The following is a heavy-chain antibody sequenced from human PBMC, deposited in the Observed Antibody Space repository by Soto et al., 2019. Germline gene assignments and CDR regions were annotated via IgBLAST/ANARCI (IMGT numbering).Heavy chain of an antibody. D-gene: IGHD2-2*01. CDR2: IWYDGSNR. CDR1: GFTFSSYG. J-gene: IGHJ4*02. V-gene: IGHV3-33*01. Sequence: GGSLRLSCAASGFTFSSYGMHWVRQAPGKGLEWVAVIWYDGSNRYYADSVKGRFTISRDNSKNTLYLQMNSLRAEDTAVYYCARDRYCSSTSCYVPDYWGQGTLVTVSS. CDR3: ARDRYCSSTSCYVPDY.